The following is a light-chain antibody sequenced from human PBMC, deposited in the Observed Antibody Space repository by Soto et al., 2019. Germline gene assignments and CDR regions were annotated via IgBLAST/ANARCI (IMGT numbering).Light chain of an antibody. Sequence: EIVLTQSPGTLSLSPGKRATLSCRASQSIYSNYLAWYQQRPGQAPRLLISGASIRASGIPDRFSGSGSGTDFTLTISRLEPGDFAVYYCQQYGSSPPITFGQGTRLEIK. V-gene: IGKV3-20*01. CDR2: GAS. CDR1: QSIYSNY. CDR3: QQYGSSPPIT. J-gene: IGKJ5*01.